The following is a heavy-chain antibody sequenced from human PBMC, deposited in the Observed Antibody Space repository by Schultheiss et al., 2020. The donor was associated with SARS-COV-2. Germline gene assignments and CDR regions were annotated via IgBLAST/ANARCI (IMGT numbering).Heavy chain of an antibody. J-gene: IGHJ1*01. CDR1: GESFSAYY. CDR2: INHRGST. D-gene: IGHD2-15*01. CDR3: ASTSDIVVAVATT. V-gene: IGHV4-34*01. Sequence: SQTLSLTCAVCGESFSAYYWGCIRQPPGKGLKWIGDINHRGSTNYNPSLKSRLTMSVDASKIQFSLKLSSVTATDTAVYYCASTSDIVVAVATTWGQGTLVTVSS.